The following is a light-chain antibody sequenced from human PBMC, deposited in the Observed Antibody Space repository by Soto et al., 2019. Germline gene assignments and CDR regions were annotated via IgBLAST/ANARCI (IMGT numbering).Light chain of an antibody. J-gene: IGKJ4*01. CDR1: QSISSSY. CDR3: QQYGTSLP. V-gene: IGKV3-20*01. CDR2: GAS. Sequence: QPAGTVSLSKRERATLSCRASQSISSSYLAWYQQKPGQAPRLLIYGASSRATGIPDRFSGSGSGTDFTLTISRLEPEDFAVYYCQQYGTSLPFGGGPNVAIK.